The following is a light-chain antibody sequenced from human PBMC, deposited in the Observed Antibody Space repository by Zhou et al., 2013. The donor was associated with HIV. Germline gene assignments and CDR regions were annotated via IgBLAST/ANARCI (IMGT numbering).Light chain of an antibody. CDR2: GAS. Sequence: EIVLTQSPGTLSLSPGERATLSCRASQTIAGNYLAWYQQKPGQAPRLLIYGASSRATAVPDRFSGSGSATDFTLTISRLEPEDFAVYYCQRYGTSPPYMWTFGQGTKGGSQT. J-gene: IGKJ1*01. V-gene: IGKV3-20*01. CDR3: QRYGTSPPYMWT. CDR1: QTIAGNY.